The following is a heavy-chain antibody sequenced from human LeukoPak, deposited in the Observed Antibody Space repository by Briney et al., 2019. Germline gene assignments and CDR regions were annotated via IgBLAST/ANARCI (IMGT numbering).Heavy chain of an antibody. D-gene: IGHD2-15*01. CDR1: GGSFSGYY. CDR3: ANTGYCSGGSCYSKVDGYFDL. CDR2: IYYSGSA. V-gene: IGHV4-59*01. Sequence: TSETLSLTCAVYGGSFSGYYWSWIRQPPGKGLEWIGYIYYSGSANYNPSLKSRVTISVDTSKNQFSLKLSSVTAADTAVYYCANTGYCSGGSCYSKVDGYFDLWGRGTLVTVSS. J-gene: IGHJ2*01.